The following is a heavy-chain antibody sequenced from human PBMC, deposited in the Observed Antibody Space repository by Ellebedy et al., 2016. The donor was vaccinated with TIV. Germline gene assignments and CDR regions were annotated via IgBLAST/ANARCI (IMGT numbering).Heavy chain of an antibody. Sequence: AASVKVSCKTSGDTLTGYYFHWVRQAPGQGLEWMGWINPDSGGTNYAHKFQGRVTLTRDTSTNTAYMELSGLRSDDTAVYFCAREPHGVYYFDSWGQGSLLTVSS. CDR2: INPDSGGT. CDR3: AREPHGVYYFDS. CDR1: GDTLTGYY. V-gene: IGHV1-2*02. J-gene: IGHJ4*02. D-gene: IGHD2-8*01.